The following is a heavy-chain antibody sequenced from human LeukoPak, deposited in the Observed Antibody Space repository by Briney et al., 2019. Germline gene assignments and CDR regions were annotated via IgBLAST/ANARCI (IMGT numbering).Heavy chain of an antibody. D-gene: IGHD5-12*01. J-gene: IGHJ6*02. CDR2: ISYDGSNK. CDR1: GFTFSSYA. V-gene: IGHV3-30-3*01. Sequence: GGSLRLSCAASGFTFSSYAMHWVRQAPGKGLERVAVISYDGSNKYYADSVKGRFTISRDNSKNTLYLQMNSLRAEDTAVYYCARSQESGYDSYYYYGMDVWGQGTTVTVSS. CDR3: ARSQESGYDSYYYYGMDV.